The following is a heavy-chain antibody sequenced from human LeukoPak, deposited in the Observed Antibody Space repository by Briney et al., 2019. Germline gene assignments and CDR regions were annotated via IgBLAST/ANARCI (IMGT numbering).Heavy chain of an antibody. CDR3: ARDPYYYGSGSYSNY. V-gene: IGHV4-61*02. Sequence: PSETLSLTCTVSGGSISSGSYYWSWIRQPAGKGLEWIGRIYTSGSTNYNPSLKSRVTISVDTSKNQFSLKLGSVTAADTAVYYCARDPYYYGSGSYSNYWGQGTLVTVSS. CDR2: IYTSGST. D-gene: IGHD3-10*01. CDR1: GGSISSGSYY. J-gene: IGHJ4*02.